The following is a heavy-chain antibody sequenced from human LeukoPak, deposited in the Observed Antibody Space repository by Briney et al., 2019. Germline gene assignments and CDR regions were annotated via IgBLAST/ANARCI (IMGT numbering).Heavy chain of an antibody. CDR2: IKQDGSEK. D-gene: IGHD1-26*01. CDR3: ARGGELFDY. J-gene: IGHJ4*02. Sequence: WGSLRLSCAASGFPFSSYWMSWVRQAPGKGLEWVANIKQDGSEKYYVDSVKGRFTISRDNAKNSLYLQMNSLRAEDTAVYYCARGGELFDYWGQGTLVTVSS. CDR1: GFPFSSYW. V-gene: IGHV3-7*01.